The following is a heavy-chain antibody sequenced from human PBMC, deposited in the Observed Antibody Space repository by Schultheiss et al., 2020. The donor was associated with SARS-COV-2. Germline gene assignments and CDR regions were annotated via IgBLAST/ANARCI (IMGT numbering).Heavy chain of an antibody. CDR1: GGSISSSSYY. Sequence: SETLSLTCTVSGGSISSSSYYWSWIRQPPGKRLEWIGNIYYSGSTYYNPSLKSRVTISVDTSKNQFSMKLSSVTAADTAVYYCARGATMVRGAEVDYWGQGTLVTVSS. J-gene: IGHJ4*02. CDR2: IYYSGST. D-gene: IGHD3-10*01. CDR3: ARGATMVRGAEVDY. V-gene: IGHV4-30-4*08.